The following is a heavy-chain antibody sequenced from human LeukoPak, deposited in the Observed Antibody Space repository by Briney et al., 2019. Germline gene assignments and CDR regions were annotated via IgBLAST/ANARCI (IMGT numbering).Heavy chain of an antibody. CDR3: ARLLAGVAFLFDY. V-gene: IGHV3-48*03. CDR1: GFTFNNYE. J-gene: IGHJ4*02. Sequence: GGSLRLSCAASGFTFNNYEMNWLRQAPGKGLEWVSYISSSGSTIYYADSVKGRFTISRDNARNSLYLQMNTLRPEDTAVYYCARLLAGVAFLFDYWGQRTLVTVSS. CDR2: ISSSGSTI. D-gene: IGHD3-10*01.